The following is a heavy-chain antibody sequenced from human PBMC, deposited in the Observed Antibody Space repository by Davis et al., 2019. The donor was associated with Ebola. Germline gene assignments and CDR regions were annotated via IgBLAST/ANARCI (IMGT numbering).Heavy chain of an antibody. CDR2: ISISSAFI. J-gene: IGHJ5*02. Sequence: GESLKISCAASGFTFSSYSMNWVRQAPGKGLEWVSSISISSAFIYYADSVKGRFTVSRDNAKNSLSLQMNSLRAEDTAVYYCARSHVLLWFGDRINWFDPWGQGTLVTVSS. D-gene: IGHD3-10*01. CDR3: ARSHVLLWFGDRINWFDP. V-gene: IGHV3-21*01. CDR1: GFTFSSYS.